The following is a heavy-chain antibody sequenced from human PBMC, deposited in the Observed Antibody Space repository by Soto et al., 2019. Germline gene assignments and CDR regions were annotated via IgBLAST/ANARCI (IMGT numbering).Heavy chain of an antibody. Sequence: QVQLVQSGPEVKKPGASVKVSCKASGYSFSTYNISWVRQAPGKGLEWMGRISNYNGNTDYAQKFEGRLVMTTETSTTTAYMELTRLTADDAAVYYCARTSVVNSLDYWGQGTLVSVSS. J-gene: IGHJ4*02. D-gene: IGHD4-17*01. CDR1: GYSFSTYN. CDR2: ISNYNGNT. CDR3: ARTSVVNSLDY. V-gene: IGHV1-18*01.